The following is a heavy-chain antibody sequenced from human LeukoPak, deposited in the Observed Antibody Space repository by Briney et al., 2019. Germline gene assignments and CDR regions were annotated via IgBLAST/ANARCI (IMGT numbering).Heavy chain of an antibody. D-gene: IGHD6-13*01. Sequence: GSVKVSCKASGYTFTSYYMHWVRQAPGQGLEWMGIINPSGGSTSYAQKFQGRVTMTRDTSTSTVYMELSSLRSEDTAVYYCARGSYPGIAAAGNFDYWGQGTLVTVSS. CDR2: INPSGGST. CDR3: ARGSYPGIAAAGNFDY. J-gene: IGHJ4*02. V-gene: IGHV1-46*03. CDR1: GYTFTSYY.